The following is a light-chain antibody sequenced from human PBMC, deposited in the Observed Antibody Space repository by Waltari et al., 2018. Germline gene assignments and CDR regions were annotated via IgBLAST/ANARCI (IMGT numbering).Light chain of an antibody. CDR1: GSNIGAGYD. CDR2: GTS. CDR3: QSYDTSLGVV. V-gene: IGLV1-40*01. J-gene: IGLJ3*02. Sequence: QSVLTQPPSVSGAPGQRVTISCTGSGSNIGAGYDVHWYQQLPRAAPQLRIYGTSGLPLGVPDRFVGSTSGTSASLAITGLQAEDEAVYYCQSYDTSLGVVFGGGTKLTVL.